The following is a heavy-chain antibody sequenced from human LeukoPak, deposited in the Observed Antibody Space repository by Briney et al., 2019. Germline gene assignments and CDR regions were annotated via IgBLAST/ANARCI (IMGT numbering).Heavy chain of an antibody. CDR3: AKDTCSTSCYIGALDI. CDR2: ISSSSSTI. Sequence: GGSLRLSCAASGFTFSSYSMNWVRQAPGKGLEWVSYISSSSSTIYYADPVKGRFTISRDNSKNTLFLEMNSLRAEDTAVYYCAKDTCSTSCYIGALDIWGLGTLVTVSS. J-gene: IGHJ3*02. V-gene: IGHV3-48*01. CDR1: GFTFSSYS. D-gene: IGHD2-2*02.